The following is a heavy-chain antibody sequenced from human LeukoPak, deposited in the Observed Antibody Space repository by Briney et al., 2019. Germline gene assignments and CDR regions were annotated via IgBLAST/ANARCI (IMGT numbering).Heavy chain of an antibody. CDR2: IIPNSGGT. J-gene: IGHJ3*02. V-gene: IGHV1-2*02. CDR1: GYTFTSYY. Sequence: ASVKVSCKASGYTFTSYYMHWLRQAPGQGLEWMGWIIPNSGGTKYAQKFQDRVTMTRDTSISTAYMELSSLTYDDTAVYYCARGVLLQGRGAFDIWGQGAMVTVSS. D-gene: IGHD1-26*01. CDR3: ARGVLLQGRGAFDI.